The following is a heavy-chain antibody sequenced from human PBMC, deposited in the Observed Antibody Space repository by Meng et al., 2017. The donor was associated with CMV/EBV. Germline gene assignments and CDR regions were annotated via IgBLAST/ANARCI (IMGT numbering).Heavy chain of an antibody. D-gene: IGHD2-15*01. CDR1: GGSISSGDYY. V-gene: IGHV4-30-4*08. CDR3: ARVYCSGGSCYGNWFDP. Sequence: VQPQESGPGRVKPSQTLSLICTVSGGSISSGDYYWSWIRQPPGKGLEWIGYIYYSGSTYYNPSLKSRVTISVDTSKNQFSLKLSSVTAADTAVYYCARVYCSGGSCYGNWFDPWGQGTLVTVPQ. CDR2: IYYSGST. J-gene: IGHJ5*02.